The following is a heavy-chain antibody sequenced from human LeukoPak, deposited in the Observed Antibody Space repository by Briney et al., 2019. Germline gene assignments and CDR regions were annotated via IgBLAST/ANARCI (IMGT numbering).Heavy chain of an antibody. CDR3: AKASSSRTEYYFDY. D-gene: IGHD6-6*01. J-gene: IGHJ4*02. V-gene: IGHV3-21*01. CDR2: ISSSSSYI. Sequence: GGSLRLSCAASGFTFSSYSMNWVRQAPGKGLEWVSSISSSSSYIYYADSVKGRFTISRDNAKNSLYLQMNSLRAEDTAVYYCAKASSSRTEYYFDYWGQGTLVTVSS. CDR1: GFTFSSYS.